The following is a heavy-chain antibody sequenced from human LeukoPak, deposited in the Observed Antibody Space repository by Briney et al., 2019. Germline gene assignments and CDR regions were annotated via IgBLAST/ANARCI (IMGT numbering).Heavy chain of an antibody. V-gene: IGHV1-2*02. Sequence: GASVKVSCKASGYTFTGYYMHWVRQAPGQGLEWMGWINPNSGGTNYAQKFQGRVTMTRDTSISTAYMELSRLRSDDTAVYYCARDREVAGSYMDVWGKGTTVTVSS. CDR1: GYTFTGYY. CDR2: INPNSGGT. J-gene: IGHJ6*03. CDR3: ARDREVAGSYMDV. D-gene: IGHD6-19*01.